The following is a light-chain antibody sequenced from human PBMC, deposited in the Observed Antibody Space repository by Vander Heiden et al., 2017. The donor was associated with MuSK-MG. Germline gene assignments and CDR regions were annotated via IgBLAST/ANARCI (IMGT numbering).Light chain of an antibody. V-gene: IGKV1-39*01. CDR2: AAS. J-gene: IGKJ5*01. Sequence: DLQMTQSPSSLSASVGARVTITCWASQSISSYLNWYQQKPGKAPKLLIYAASSLQSGVPSRFSGSGSGTDFTLPISRLQPEDFATYYCQQSDSTPHTFGQGTLLEIK. CDR3: QQSDSTPHT. CDR1: QSISSY.